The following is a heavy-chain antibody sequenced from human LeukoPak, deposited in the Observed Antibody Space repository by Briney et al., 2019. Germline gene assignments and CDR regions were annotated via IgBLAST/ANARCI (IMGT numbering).Heavy chain of an antibody. D-gene: IGHD6-13*01. Sequence: SETLSLTCTVSGGSISSYYWSWIRQPPGKGLEWIGYIYYSGSTNYNPSLKSRVTISVDTSKNQFSLKLSSVTAADTAVYYCARDSTSGSSWYFDYWGQGTLVTVSS. V-gene: IGHV4-59*12. CDR2: IYYSGST. CDR3: ARDSTSGSSWYFDY. J-gene: IGHJ4*02. CDR1: GGSISSYY.